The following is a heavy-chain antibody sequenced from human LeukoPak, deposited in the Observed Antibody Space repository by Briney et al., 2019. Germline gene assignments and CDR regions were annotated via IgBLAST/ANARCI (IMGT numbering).Heavy chain of an antibody. D-gene: IGHD3-10*01. CDR2: IYYSGST. J-gene: IGHJ6*02. CDR1: GGSISSYY. Sequence: SETLCLTCTVSGGSISSYYWSRIRQPPGKGLEWIGYIYYSGSTNYNPSLKSRVTISVDTSKNQFSLKLSSVTAADTAVYYCARLSADYYGSGSYYSGIPYYYYGMDVWGQGTTVTVSS. V-gene: IGHV4-59*08. CDR3: ARLSADYYGSGSYYSGIPYYYYGMDV.